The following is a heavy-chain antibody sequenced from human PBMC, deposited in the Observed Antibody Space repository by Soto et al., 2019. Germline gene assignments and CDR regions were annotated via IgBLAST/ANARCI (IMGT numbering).Heavy chain of an antibody. J-gene: IGHJ4*02. V-gene: IGHV3-53*01. CDR2: IYSGGST. Sequence: EVPLVESGGGLIQPGGSLRLSCAASGFTVSSNYMSWVRQAPGKGLEWVSVIYSGGSTYYADSVKGRFTISRDNSKNTLYLQMNSLRAEDTAVYYCARDTGYSSGWYEGGFDYWGQGTLVTVSS. CDR1: GFTVSSNY. D-gene: IGHD6-19*01. CDR3: ARDTGYSSGWYEGGFDY.